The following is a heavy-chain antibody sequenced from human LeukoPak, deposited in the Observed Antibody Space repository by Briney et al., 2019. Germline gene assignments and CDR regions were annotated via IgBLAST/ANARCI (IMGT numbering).Heavy chain of an antibody. Sequence: SETLSLTCTVSGGSISSSSYYWAWIRQPPGKGLEWMGSFYHSSCGTYYNPSLKSRVTISVDTSKNQFSLRLHSVTAADTAVYYCARRLSGSYYSSMGTTSLIDYWGQGTLVTVSS. V-gene: IGHV4-39*01. J-gene: IGHJ4*02. D-gene: IGHD1-26*01. CDR3: ARRLSGSYYSSMGTTSLIDY. CDR2: FYHSSCGT. CDR1: GGSISSSSYY.